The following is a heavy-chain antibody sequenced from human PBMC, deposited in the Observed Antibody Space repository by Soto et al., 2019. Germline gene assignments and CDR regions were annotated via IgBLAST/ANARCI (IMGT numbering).Heavy chain of an antibody. V-gene: IGHV4-39*01. D-gene: IGHD5-18*01. CDR1: SGSISSSSYY. J-gene: IGHJ4*02. CDR2: IYYSWST. Sequence: SDTLSLTFTVSSGSISSSSYYWVGISQPPGKGLEWIGSIYYSWSTHYNPSLKSRVTISVDTSKNQFSLKLSSVTAADTAVYYCARPQDTAMVIGYWGQGTLVTVSS. CDR3: ARPQDTAMVIGY.